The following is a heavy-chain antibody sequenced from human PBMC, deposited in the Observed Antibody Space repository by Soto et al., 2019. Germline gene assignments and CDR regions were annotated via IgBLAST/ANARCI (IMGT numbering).Heavy chain of an antibody. CDR2: IYYSGSA. CDR1: GGSIRGSGYN. Sequence: SQTLSLPSTASGGSIRGSGYNWVWIHQTPGNGLERIGRIYYSGSAYYNPSLNGRVTISVDTSKNQFSLKLSSVTAADADVYYCARHHGGGLLWFGEPNWFDTWGQRTLVTVSS. D-gene: IGHD3-10*01. J-gene: IGHJ5*02. CDR3: ARHHGGGLLWFGEPNWFDT. V-gene: IGHV4-39*01.